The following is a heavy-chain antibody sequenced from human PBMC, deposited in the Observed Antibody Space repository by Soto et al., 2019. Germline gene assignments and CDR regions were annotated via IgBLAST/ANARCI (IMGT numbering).Heavy chain of an antibody. D-gene: IGHD2-2*01. J-gene: IGHJ5*02. CDR2: ISLYSDGT. CDR3: ARVVPGAEAWFGP. V-gene: IGHV1-18*01. Sequence: GAPVKGSRKTSCYTFSNYCITRVRQAPGQPLEWLGWISLYSDGTNYAQKFQGRVSMTTDTSTTTAYMELRSLRSDDTAVYYCARVVPGAEAWFGPWGQGTLVTVSS. CDR1: CYTFSNYC.